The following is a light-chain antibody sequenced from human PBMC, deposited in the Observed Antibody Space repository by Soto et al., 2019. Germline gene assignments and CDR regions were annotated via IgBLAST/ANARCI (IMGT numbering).Light chain of an antibody. CDR3: QQYYSPPWT. Sequence: DIVMTQSPDSLAVSLGERATINCKSSQTVLYSSNNKNYLAWYQQRPRQPPTLLIYWASTRESGVPDRFSGSGSGTDFTLTISSLQAEDVAVYYCQQYYSPPWTFGQGTKVEIK. V-gene: IGKV4-1*01. CDR2: WAS. CDR1: QTVLYSSNNKNY. J-gene: IGKJ1*01.